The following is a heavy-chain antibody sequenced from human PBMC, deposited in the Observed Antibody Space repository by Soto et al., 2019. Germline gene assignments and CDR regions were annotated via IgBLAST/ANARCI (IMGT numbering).Heavy chain of an antibody. J-gene: IGHJ6*02. CDR1: GFTFSTYA. Sequence: GGSLRLSCAASGFTFSTYAMEWVRQAPGKWLDWVALISYDGNNKYYADSVRGRFTISRDNSKNTLYLQMNTLRPEDTALYFCARPVEPFYYYGMDVWGQGXTGTVSS. CDR3: ARPVEPFYYYGMDV. CDR2: ISYDGNNK. V-gene: IGHV3-30-3*01.